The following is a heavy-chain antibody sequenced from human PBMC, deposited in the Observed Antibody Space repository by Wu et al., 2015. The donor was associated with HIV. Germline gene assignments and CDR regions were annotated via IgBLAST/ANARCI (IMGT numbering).Heavy chain of an antibody. Sequence: QVQLVQSGAEVKKPGASVKVSCGTSGYTFTNYYIHWVRQAPGHGLEWMAWINPSGGATIYAEAFEGRVTLTVDASMKTVYMELDSLTSGDTAMYFCARDATPITTEFDYWGQGTLIIVSS. V-gene: IGHV1-2*02. CDR2: INPSGGAT. CDR1: GYTFTNYY. D-gene: IGHD4-11*01. CDR3: ARDATPITTEFDY. J-gene: IGHJ4*02.